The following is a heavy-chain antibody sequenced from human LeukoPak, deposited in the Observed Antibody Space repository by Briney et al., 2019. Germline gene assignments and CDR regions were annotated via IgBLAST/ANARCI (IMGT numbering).Heavy chain of an antibody. V-gene: IGHV3-74*01. CDR1: GFSFSSYW. CDR3: AKDPYSGSYFNWFDP. CDR2: INSDGSSI. D-gene: IGHD1-26*01. J-gene: IGHJ5*02. Sequence: PGGSLRLSCAASGFSFSSYWMHWVRQAPGKGLVWVSRINSDGSSISYADSVKGRFTISRDNSKNTLYLQMNSLRAEDTAVYYCAKDPYSGSYFNWFDPWGQGTLVTVSS.